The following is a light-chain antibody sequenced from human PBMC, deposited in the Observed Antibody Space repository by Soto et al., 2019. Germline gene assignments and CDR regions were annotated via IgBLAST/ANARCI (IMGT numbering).Light chain of an antibody. J-gene: IGLJ2*01. Sequence: QSALTQPRSVSGSPGQSVAISCTGTSSDVGGYNYVSWYQQHPGKAPKLMIYDVNKRPSGVPDRFSGSKSGNTASLTISGLQAEDEADYYCQSYDSSLSNVVFGGGTKLTVL. CDR3: QSYDSSLSNVV. CDR2: DVN. CDR1: SSDVGGYNY. V-gene: IGLV2-11*01.